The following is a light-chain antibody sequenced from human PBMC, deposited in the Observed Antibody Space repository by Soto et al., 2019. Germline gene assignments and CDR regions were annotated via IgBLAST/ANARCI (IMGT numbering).Light chain of an antibody. CDR3: QQYHSSLYT. CDR1: QSVNGNY. V-gene: IGKV3-20*01. CDR2: GAS. J-gene: IGKJ2*01. Sequence: EVVLTKSPGTLSLSPGDRATLSCRASQSVNGNYFAWYQQKPGQAPRLLIYGASNRATGIPDRFSGSGSGTDFILTISRLEPEDFAVYYCQQYHSSLYTFGQGTKLEIK.